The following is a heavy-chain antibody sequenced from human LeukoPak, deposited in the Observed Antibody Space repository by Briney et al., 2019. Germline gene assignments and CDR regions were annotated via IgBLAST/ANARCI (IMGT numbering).Heavy chain of an antibody. V-gene: IGHV3-23*01. CDR1: GFTFSSYA. Sequence: GGSLRLSCAASGFTFSSYAMSWVRQAPGQGLEWVSAISDSGVNTYYADSVKGRFTISRDNSKNTLYLQMNSLRAEDTAVYYCAKQDIRSSAWYDWGQGTLVTVSS. CDR3: AKQDIRSSAWYD. J-gene: IGHJ4*02. CDR2: ISDSGVNT. D-gene: IGHD6-19*01.